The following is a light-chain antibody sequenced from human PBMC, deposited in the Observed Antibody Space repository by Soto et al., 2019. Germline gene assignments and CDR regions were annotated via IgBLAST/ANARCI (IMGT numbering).Light chain of an antibody. V-gene: IGLV2-14*03. CDR1: SSDVGRYKL. J-gene: IGLJ2*01. Sequence: QSALTQPASVSGSPGQSITISCTETSSDVGRYKLVSWYQQHTGKAPKLMIYDVSNRPSAVSNRFSGSKFGCTASLTISGLQAEDEGDYYCSSYTTSTTLLFGGGTKLTVL. CDR2: DVS. CDR3: SSYTTSTTLL.